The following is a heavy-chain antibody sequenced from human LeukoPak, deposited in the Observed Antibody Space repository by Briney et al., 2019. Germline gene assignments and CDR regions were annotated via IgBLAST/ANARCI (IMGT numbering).Heavy chain of an antibody. J-gene: IGHJ4*02. Sequence: SETLSLTCTVSGGSISSYYWSWIRQPPGKGLEWIGYIYYSGSTNYNPSLKSRVTISVDTSKNQFSLKLSSVTAADTAVYYCARTEPDSSGYYFDYWGQGTLVTVSS. V-gene: IGHV4-59*08. D-gene: IGHD3-22*01. CDR3: ARTEPDSSGYYFDY. CDR2: IYYSGST. CDR1: GGSISSYY.